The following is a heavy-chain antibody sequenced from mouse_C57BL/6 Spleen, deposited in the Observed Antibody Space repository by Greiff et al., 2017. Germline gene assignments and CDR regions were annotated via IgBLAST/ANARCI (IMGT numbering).Heavy chain of an antibody. Sequence: VMLVESGPGLVAPSQSLSITCTVSGFSLTSYAISWVRQPPGQGLEWLGVIWTGGGTNYNSALKSRLSISKDNSKSQVFLKMNSLQTDDTARYXWARNRDYDGYSYAMDYWGQGTSVTVSS. D-gene: IGHD2-3*01. CDR3: ARNRDYDGYSYAMDY. CDR1: GFSLTSYA. CDR2: IWTGGGT. J-gene: IGHJ4*01. V-gene: IGHV2-9-1*01.